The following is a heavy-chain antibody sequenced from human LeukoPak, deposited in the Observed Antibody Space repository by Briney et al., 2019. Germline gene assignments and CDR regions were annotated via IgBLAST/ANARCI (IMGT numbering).Heavy chain of an antibody. V-gene: IGHV4-59*01. CDR2: IYYSGST. D-gene: IGHD6-13*01. CDR1: GGSISSYY. Sequence: SETLSLTCTVSGGSISSYYWSWIRQPPGKGLEWIGYIYYSGSTSYNPSLKSRVTISVDTSKNQFSLKLSSVTAADTAVYYCARGGRIAAAGFDYWGQGTLVTVSS. CDR3: ARGGRIAAAGFDY. J-gene: IGHJ4*02.